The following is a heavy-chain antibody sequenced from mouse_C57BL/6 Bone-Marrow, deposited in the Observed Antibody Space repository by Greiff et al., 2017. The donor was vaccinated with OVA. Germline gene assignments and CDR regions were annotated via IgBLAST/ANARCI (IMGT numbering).Heavy chain of an antibody. D-gene: IGHD2-1*01. CDR2: ISDGGSYT. J-gene: IGHJ4*01. V-gene: IGHV5-4*01. CDR3: ARDCGNYDY. CDR1: GFTFSSYA. Sequence: EVQLVESGGGLVKPGGSLKLSCAASGFTFSSYAMSWVRQTPEQRLEWVATISDGGSYTYYPDNVKGRFTISRDNAKNNLYLQMSHLKSEDTAMYYCARDCGNYDYWGQGTSVTVSS.